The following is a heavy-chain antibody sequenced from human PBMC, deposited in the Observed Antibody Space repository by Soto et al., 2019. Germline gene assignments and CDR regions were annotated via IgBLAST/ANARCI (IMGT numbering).Heavy chain of an antibody. CDR1: EFTFGTYG. J-gene: IGHJ3*01. V-gene: IGHV3-30*18. Sequence: QVQLVESGGDVVQPGGSLRVSCGASEFTFGTYGIHWVRQGPGRGLEREAMISYDGSKRSYVDSVKGRFTISSDKSLYLQMNGLRAEDTAMYYCAQDRGPYGQTYDALNFWGQGTMVTVSS. CDR3: AQDRGPYGQTYDALNF. CDR2: ISYDGSKR. D-gene: IGHD3-10*01.